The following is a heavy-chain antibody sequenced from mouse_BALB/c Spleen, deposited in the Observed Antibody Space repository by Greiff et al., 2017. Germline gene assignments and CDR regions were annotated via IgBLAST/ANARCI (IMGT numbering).Heavy chain of an antibody. CDR1: GFTFSSYA. D-gene: IGHD1-2*01. CDR3: ARQDYYGYDY. V-gene: IGHV5-9-3*01. Sequence: EVQLQESGGGLVKPGGSLKLSCAASGFTFSSYAMSWVRQTPEKRLEWVATISSGGSYTYYPDSVKGRFTISRDNAKNTLYLQMSSLRSEDTAMYYCARQDYYGYDYWGQGTTLTVSS. CDR2: ISSGGSYT. J-gene: IGHJ2*01.